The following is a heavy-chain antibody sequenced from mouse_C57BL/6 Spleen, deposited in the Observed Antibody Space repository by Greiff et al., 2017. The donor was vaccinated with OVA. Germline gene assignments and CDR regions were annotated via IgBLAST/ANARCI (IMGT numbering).Heavy chain of an antibody. CDR2: ISGGGGNT. CDR3: ARHDSSGPDY. J-gene: IGHJ2*01. Sequence: EVMLVESGGGLVKPGGSLKLSCAASGFTFSSYTMSWVRQTPEKRLEWVATISGGGGNTYYPDSVKGRFTISRDNAKNTLYLQMSSLRSEDTALYYCARHDSSGPDYWGQGTTLTVSS. V-gene: IGHV5-9*01. CDR1: GFTFSSYT. D-gene: IGHD3-2*02.